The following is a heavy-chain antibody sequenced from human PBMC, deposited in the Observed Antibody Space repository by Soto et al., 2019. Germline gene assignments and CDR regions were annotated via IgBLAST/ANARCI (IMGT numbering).Heavy chain of an antibody. D-gene: IGHD3-22*01. CDR3: VKNYYDSSGYYCNFDY. V-gene: IGHV3-64D*08. J-gene: IGHJ4*02. CDR2: ISSNGGST. CDR1: GFTVSFYG. Sequence: PGGSLRRSCSASGFTVSFYGMHWVRQAPGKGLEYVSAISSNGGSTYYADSVKGRFTISRDNSKNTLYLQMSSLRAEDTAVYYCVKNYYDSSGYYCNFDYWGQGTLVTVSS.